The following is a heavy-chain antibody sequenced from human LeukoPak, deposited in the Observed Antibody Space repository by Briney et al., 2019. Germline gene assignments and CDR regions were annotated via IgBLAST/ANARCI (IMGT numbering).Heavy chain of an antibody. CDR2: IYYSGSA. J-gene: IGHJ1*01. CDR1: GGSISSSSYY. V-gene: IGHV4-39*01. CDR3: ATTQQWPVLGAEYFQH. D-gene: IGHD6-19*01. Sequence: SETLSLTCTVPGGSISSSSYYWGWIRQPPGKGLEWIGSIYYSGSAYYNPSLKSRVTISVDTSKNQFSLKLSSVTAADTTVYYCATTQQWPVLGAEYFQHWGQGTLVTVSS.